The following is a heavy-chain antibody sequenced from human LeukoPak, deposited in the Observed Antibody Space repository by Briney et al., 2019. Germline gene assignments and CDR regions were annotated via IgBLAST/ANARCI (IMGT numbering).Heavy chain of an antibody. CDR3: ARVGRSRGSLPNSYYYMDV. Sequence: SVKVSCKPSGDIFNSYSVSWVRQAPGQGLEWMGGIIPIFGSTNYAQKLQGRVTITTDQSTRTAYMELNSLSSDDTAVYYCARVGRSRGSLPNSYYYMDVWGKGTTVTVSS. J-gene: IGHJ6*03. D-gene: IGHD1-26*01. CDR1: GDIFNSYS. CDR2: IIPIFGST. V-gene: IGHV1-69*05.